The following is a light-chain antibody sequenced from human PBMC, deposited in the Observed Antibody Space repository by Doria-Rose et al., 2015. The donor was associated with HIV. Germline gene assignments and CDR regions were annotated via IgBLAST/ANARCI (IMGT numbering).Light chain of an antibody. V-gene: IGKV1-27*01. Sequence: VTLPCRASQGINNYLAWYQVKPGKVPKLLIYAASTLQPGVPSRFSGAGSGAEFTLTISSLQPEDVATYYCQKYNSAPLFTFGPGTKVDIK. CDR2: AAS. CDR3: QKYNSAPLFT. J-gene: IGKJ3*01. CDR1: QGINNY.